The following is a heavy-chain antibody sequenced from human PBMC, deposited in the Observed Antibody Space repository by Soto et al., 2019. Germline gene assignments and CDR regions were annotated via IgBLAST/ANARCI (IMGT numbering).Heavy chain of an antibody. J-gene: IGHJ6*02. D-gene: IGHD1-26*01. CDR2: ISYDGRNK. Sequence: SLILSCAASGFTFSSYAMHWVRQAPGKGLEWVAVISYDGRNKYYADSVKGRFTISRDNSKNTLYLQMNSLRAEDRAVYYCARGSSGSYAPREVDYYYGMDVWGQGTTVTVSS. V-gene: IGHV3-30*04. CDR3: ARGSSGSYAPREVDYYYGMDV. CDR1: GFTFSSYA.